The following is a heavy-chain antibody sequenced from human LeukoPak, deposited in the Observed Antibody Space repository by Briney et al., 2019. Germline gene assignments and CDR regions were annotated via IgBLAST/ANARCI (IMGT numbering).Heavy chain of an antibody. J-gene: IGHJ4*02. CDR2: ISGSGGST. D-gene: IGHD6-13*01. CDR3: AKAAHSSSWYYFDY. CDR1: GFTFSNYA. Sequence: GGSLRLSCAASGFTFSNYAMSWVRQAPGKGLEWVSAISGSGGSTYYADSVKGRFTISRDNSKNTLYLQMNSLRTEDTAVYYCAKAAHSSSWYYFDYWGQGTLVTVSS. V-gene: IGHV3-23*01.